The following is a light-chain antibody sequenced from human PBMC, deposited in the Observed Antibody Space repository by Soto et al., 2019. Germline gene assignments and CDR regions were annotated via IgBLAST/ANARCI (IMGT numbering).Light chain of an antibody. J-gene: IGLJ2*01. Sequence: QSALTHPPSACGSLGQSGTISCTGTSSDVGGYNYVSWHQQHPGKAPKVMIYEVTKRPPGVPDRFSGSKSGNTASLTVSGLQAEDEADYYCSSFAGGGNPVLLGGGTQLTVL. CDR1: SSDVGGYNY. CDR3: SSFAGGGNPVL. CDR2: EVT. V-gene: IGLV2-8*01.